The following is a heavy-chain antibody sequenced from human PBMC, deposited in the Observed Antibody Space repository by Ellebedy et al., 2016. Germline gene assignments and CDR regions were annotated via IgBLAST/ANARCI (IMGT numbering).Heavy chain of an antibody. D-gene: IGHD3-3*01. V-gene: IGHV3-30-3*02. CDR2: ISHDGTNK. J-gene: IGHJ3*02. Sequence: GGSLRLSXAASGFTFSSFAMHWVRQAPGKGLEWVAVISHDGTNKFYADSVQGRFTFSRDNSKNTLYLETNSLRAEDTAMYYCAKDADPDLYYTKYPMGTAFDIWGQGTMVTVSS. CDR3: AKDADPDLYYTKYPMGTAFDI. CDR1: GFTFSSFA.